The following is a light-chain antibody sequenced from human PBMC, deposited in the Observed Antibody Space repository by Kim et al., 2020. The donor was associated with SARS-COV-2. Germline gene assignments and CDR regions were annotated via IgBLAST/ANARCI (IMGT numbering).Light chain of an antibody. CDR1: SLRRYY. V-gene: IGLV3-19*01. CDR2: GKN. J-gene: IGLJ2*01. Sequence: LRQKVRITCQGDSLRRYYASWYQQKPGQAPVLVIYGKNKRPSGIPDRCSGSRAGNTASLTITGAQAEDEADYYCNSRDSSGNHLGVFGGGTQLTVL. CDR3: NSRDSSGNHLGV.